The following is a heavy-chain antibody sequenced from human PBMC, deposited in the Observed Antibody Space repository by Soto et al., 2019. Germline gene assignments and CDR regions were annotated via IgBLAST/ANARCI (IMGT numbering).Heavy chain of an antibody. V-gene: IGHV4-59*12. Sequence: SETLSLTCTVSGDAISNYYWSWIRQTPGRGLEWIGCVHESGSTDYNPSLKGRVTISADTSKDQFSLQLRSVTAADTGVYYCARDGSSTANWIDPWGQGTLVT. CDR2: VHESGST. D-gene: IGHD2-15*01. CDR1: GDAISNYY. J-gene: IGHJ5*01. CDR3: ARDGSSTANWIDP.